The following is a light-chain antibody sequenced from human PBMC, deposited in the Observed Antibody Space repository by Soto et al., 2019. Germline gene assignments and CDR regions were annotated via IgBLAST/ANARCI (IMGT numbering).Light chain of an antibody. V-gene: IGLV1-44*01. CDR1: SSNIGSHT. CDR3: AAWDDSLHGVI. Sequence: QSVLTQPPSASGTPGQRITISCSGSSSNIGSHTVNWHQQVPGTAPKLLIYSNNERPSGVPDRFSGSKSGTSASLAISGLQSGDEADYDCAAWDDSLHGVIFGGGTKVTVL. J-gene: IGLJ2*01. CDR2: SNN.